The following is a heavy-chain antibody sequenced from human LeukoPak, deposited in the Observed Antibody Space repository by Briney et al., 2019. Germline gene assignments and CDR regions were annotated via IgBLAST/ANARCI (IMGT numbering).Heavy chain of an antibody. D-gene: IGHD3-22*01. Sequence: GGSLRLSCTASGFTFGDYAMSWVRQAPGKGLEWVGFIRSKAYGGTIECAASVKGRFTISRDDSKSIAYLQMDSLKAEDTAVYFCSSHTSGYYYSDYWGQGTLVTVSS. CDR1: GFTFGDYA. J-gene: IGHJ4*02. CDR2: IRSKAYGGTI. V-gene: IGHV3-49*04. CDR3: SSHTSGYYYSDY.